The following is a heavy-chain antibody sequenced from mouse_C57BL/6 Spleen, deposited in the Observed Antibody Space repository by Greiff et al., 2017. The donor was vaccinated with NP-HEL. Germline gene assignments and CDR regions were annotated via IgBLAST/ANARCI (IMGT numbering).Heavy chain of an antibody. CDR2: IYPGNSDT. J-gene: IGHJ3*01. V-gene: IGHV1-5*01. CDR3: TRHGEAPGGWFAY. CDR1: GYTFTSYW. Sequence: EVQLQQSGTVLARPGASVKMSCKTSGYTFTSYWMHWVKQRPGQGLEWIGSIYPGNSDTSYNQKFKGKAKLTAGTSASTAYMELSSLTTEDSAVYYCTRHGEAPGGWFAYWGQGTLVTVSA.